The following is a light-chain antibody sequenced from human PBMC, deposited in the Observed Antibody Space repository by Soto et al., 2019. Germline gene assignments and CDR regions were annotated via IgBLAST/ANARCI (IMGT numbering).Light chain of an antibody. V-gene: IGKV3-11*01. CDR2: DAS. J-gene: IGKJ4*01. CDR3: QLRSNWPPALT. Sequence: EIVLTQSPATLSLSPGERATLSCRASQSISSYLAWYQQNPGQAPRLLIYDASNRATGIPARFSGSGSGTDFTLSIRSLEPDDFAVYYWQLRSNWPPALTFGGGTKVEIK. CDR1: QSISSY.